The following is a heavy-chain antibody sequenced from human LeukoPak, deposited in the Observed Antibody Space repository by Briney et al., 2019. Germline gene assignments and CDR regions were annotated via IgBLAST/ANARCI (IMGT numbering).Heavy chain of an antibody. Sequence: SETLSLTCAVSRGSISSGGYSWSWIRQPPGKGLEWIGYMYHDGDTYYNPSLKGRVTISVDTSKNQFSLKLSSVTAADTAVYYCARTGGGSGDYRPPLCDYWGQGTLVTVSS. CDR3: ARTGGGSGDYRPPLCDY. CDR2: MYHDGDT. V-gene: IGHV4-30-2*01. J-gene: IGHJ4*02. CDR1: RGSISSGGYS. D-gene: IGHD4-17*01.